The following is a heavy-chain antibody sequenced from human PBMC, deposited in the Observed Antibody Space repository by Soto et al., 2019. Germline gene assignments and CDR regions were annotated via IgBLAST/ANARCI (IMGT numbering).Heavy chain of an antibody. CDR2: ITWNGGTI. Sequence: EVQLVESGGGLVQPGRSLRLSCAASGFAFDDYVMHWVRQAPGRGLEWVSGITWNGGTIRYVDSVKGRFTISRDNAENSLYLQMNSLRPEDTAVYYCAKGGSAALIAPSGRDNWFDPWGQGTQVTVSS. D-gene: IGHD6-13*01. CDR3: AKGGSAALIAPSGRDNWFDP. J-gene: IGHJ5*02. CDR1: GFAFDDYV. V-gene: IGHV3-9*01.